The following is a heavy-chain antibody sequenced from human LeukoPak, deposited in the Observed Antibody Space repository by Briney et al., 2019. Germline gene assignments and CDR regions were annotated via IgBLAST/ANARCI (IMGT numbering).Heavy chain of an antibody. V-gene: IGHV3-11*03. CDR3: AKARLRNDAFGI. Sequence: PGGSLRLSCAASGFAFSDYYMNWIRQAPGKGLEWVSYISSSSSYTNYADSVKGRFTISRDNAKNSLYLQMNSLRAEDTAVYYCAKARLRNDAFGIWGQGTRVTVSS. D-gene: IGHD4-17*01. CDR1: GFAFSDYY. CDR2: ISSSSSYT. J-gene: IGHJ3*02.